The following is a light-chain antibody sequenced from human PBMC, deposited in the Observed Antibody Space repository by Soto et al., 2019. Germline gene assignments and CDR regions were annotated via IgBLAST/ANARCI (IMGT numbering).Light chain of an antibody. V-gene: IGKV1-39*01. CDR2: AAS. J-gene: IGKJ2*01. CDR3: QQSYITPYT. Sequence: DIQMTQSPSSLSASVGDRLTISCRAGQCISSLLNWYQQQPGKAPKLLIYAASDLQSGVPSRFSGSGSGTDFTLTISSLQPEDFATYYCQQSYITPYTFGQGTKLEIK. CDR1: QCISSL.